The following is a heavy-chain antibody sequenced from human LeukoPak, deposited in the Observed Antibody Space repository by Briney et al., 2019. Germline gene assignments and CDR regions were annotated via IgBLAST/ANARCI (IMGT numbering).Heavy chain of an antibody. CDR3: ARTRPGYYFDP. D-gene: IGHD1-14*01. CDR2: ISVRSTTI. Sequence: GSLRLSCAASGFSLSSYSMNWVRQAPGKGLEWLSYISVRSTTINYADSVKGRFTISRDDAEKSLYLQMNSLRVEDTAVYYCARTRPGYYFDPWGQGTLVTVSS. CDR1: GFSLSSYS. J-gene: IGHJ4*02. V-gene: IGHV3-48*04.